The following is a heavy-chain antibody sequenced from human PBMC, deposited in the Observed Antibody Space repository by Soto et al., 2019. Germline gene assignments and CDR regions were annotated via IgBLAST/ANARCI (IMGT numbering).Heavy chain of an antibody. CDR3: ARGFYISSWYTLGS. CDR1: GGSISSYY. Sequence: QVQLQESGPGLVKPSETLSLTCTVSGGSISSYYWSWIRQPPGKGLEWIGYIYYSGSTNYNPSLRSRVTISVDTSKNQFSLKLSSVTAADTAVYYCARGFYISSWYTLGSWGQGTLVTVSS. D-gene: IGHD6-13*01. V-gene: IGHV4-59*01. J-gene: IGHJ5*02. CDR2: IYYSGST.